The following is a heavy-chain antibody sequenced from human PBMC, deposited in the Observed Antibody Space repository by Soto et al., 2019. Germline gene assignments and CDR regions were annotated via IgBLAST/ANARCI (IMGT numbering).Heavy chain of an antibody. CDR2: ISSSGSTI. CDR1: GFTFSSYE. J-gene: IGHJ6*02. Sequence: PGGSLRLSCAASGFTFSSYEMNWVRKAPGKGLEWVSYISSSGSTIYYADSVKGRFTISRDNAKNSLYLQMNSLRAEDTAVYYCGIPRNRSSWYYDMVVWGQVSTVTVSS. V-gene: IGHV3-48*03. D-gene: IGHD6-13*01. CDR3: GIPRNRSSWYYDMVV.